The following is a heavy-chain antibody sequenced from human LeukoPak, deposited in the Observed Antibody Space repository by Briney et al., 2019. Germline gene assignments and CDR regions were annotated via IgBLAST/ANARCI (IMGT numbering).Heavy chain of an antibody. J-gene: IGHJ4*02. D-gene: IGHD2-2*01. CDR1: GFTFSSSW. CDR3: ARGNQQLPRSTPDY. Sequence: GGSLRLSCAVSGFTFSSSWMHWVRQAPGKGLVWVSHIKTDGSTTAYADSVKGRFTISRDNAKNTLYLQMNSPRAEDTGVYYCARGNQQLPRSTPDYWGQGTLVTVSS. CDR2: IKTDGSTT. V-gene: IGHV3-74*01.